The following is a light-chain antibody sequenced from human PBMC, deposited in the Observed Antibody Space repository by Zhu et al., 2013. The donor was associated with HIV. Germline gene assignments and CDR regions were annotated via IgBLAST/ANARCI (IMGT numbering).Light chain of an antibody. CDR3: QKYNHAPKM. Sequence: DIQMTQSPSTLSASVGDRVTITCRASQSVSAWLAWYQQKPGKAPDLLIYDASTLESGVPSRFSGSGSGTDFALTISSLQPEDVATYYCQKYNHAPKMFGQGTKVEIK. J-gene: IGKJ1*01. CDR1: QSVSAW. V-gene: IGKV1-5*01. CDR2: DAS.